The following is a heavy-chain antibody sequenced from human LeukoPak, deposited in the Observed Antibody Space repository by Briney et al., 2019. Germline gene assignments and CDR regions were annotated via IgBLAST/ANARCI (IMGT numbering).Heavy chain of an antibody. J-gene: IGHJ6*03. D-gene: IGHD6-13*01. CDR3: AREGDLGSSWYRYMDV. CDR1: GYTFTSYY. V-gene: IGHV1-2*02. Sequence: ASVKVSCKASGYTFTSYYLHWVRQAPGQGLEWMGWINPNSGGTNYAQKFQGRVTMTRDTSISTAYMELSRLRSDDTAVYYCAREGDLGSSWYRYMDVWGKGTTVTVSS. CDR2: INPNSGGT.